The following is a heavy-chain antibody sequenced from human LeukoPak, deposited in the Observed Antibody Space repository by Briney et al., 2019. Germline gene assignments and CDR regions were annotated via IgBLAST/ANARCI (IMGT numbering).Heavy chain of an antibody. V-gene: IGHV4-4*07. D-gene: IGHD3-22*01. CDR2: IYTSWST. Sequence: SETLSLTCTVSGGSISSYYWSWIRKPARQGKELNGRIYTSWSTNYNPSLKSRITMSVDTSKNQFSLKLSSVTAADTAVYYCARDYYDSSGYGSDYWGQGTLVTVSS. CDR3: ARDYYDSSGYGSDY. J-gene: IGHJ4*02. CDR1: GGSISSYY.